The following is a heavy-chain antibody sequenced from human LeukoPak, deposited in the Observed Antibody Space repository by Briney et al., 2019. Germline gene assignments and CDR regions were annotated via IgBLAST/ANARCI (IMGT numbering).Heavy chain of an antibody. CDR1: GFIFSDYG. CDR3: VSSDYDVFDD. V-gene: IGHV3-30*03. Sequence: GGSLRLSCAASGFIFSDYGMHWVRQAPGKGLEWMAAISHDGSEKHYADSVKGRFIISRDNTKNTLDFQMNSLRPEDTAVYYCVSSDYDVFDDWGRGTLVTVSS. D-gene: IGHD6-25*01. CDR2: ISHDGSEK. J-gene: IGHJ4*02.